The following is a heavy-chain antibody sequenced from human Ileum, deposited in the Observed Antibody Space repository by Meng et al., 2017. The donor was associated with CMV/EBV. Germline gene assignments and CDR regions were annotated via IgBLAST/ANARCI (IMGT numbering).Heavy chain of an antibody. J-gene: IGHJ4*02. CDR1: GYTFTSYY. CDR2: INPSAGST. V-gene: IGHV1-46*01. CDR3: ARRDCSGSSCYFEY. D-gene: IGHD2-2*01. Sequence: ASVKVSCKASGYTFTSYYIHWVRQAPGQGLEWMGIINPSAGSTTYAQRFQGRVTMTRDTSTSTIYLEMSSLTSEDTAVYYCARRDCSGSSCYFEYWGQGTLVTVSS.